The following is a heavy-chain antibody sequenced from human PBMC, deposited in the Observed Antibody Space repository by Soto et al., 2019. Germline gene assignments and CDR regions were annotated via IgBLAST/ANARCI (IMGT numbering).Heavy chain of an antibody. CDR3: ARRRGTVRGPNYGMDV. D-gene: IGHD3-10*01. J-gene: IGHJ6*02. CDR2: IYPGDSDT. V-gene: IGHV5-51*01. CDR1: GYSFTSYW. Sequence: LKISCKGSGYSFTSYWIGWVRQMPGKGLEWMGIIYPGDSDTRYSPSFQGQVTISADKSISTAYLQWSSLKASDTAMYYCARRRGTVRGPNYGMDVWGQGTTVTVSS.